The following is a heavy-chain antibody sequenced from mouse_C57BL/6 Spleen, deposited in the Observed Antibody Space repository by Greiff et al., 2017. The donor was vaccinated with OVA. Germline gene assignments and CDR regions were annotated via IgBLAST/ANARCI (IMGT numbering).Heavy chain of an antibody. CDR2: INPNNGGT. V-gene: IGHV1-26*01. CDR1: GYTFTDYY. Sequence: EVKLVESGPELVKPGASVKISCKASGYTFTDYYMNWVKQSHGKSLEWIGDINPNNGGTSYNQKFKGKATLTVDKSSSTAYMELRSLTSEDSAVYYCGIPPWFAYWGQGTLVTVSA. CDR3: GIPPWFAY. J-gene: IGHJ3*01.